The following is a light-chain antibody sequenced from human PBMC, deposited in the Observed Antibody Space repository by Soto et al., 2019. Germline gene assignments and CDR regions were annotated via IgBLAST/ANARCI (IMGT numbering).Light chain of an antibody. Sequence: EIVMTQSPATLSVSPGERATLSCRASQSFSSNLAWYQQKPGQAPRLLIYGASSRATGLPARFSGSGSGTEFTLTISSLQSEDFAVYYCQQYNNWPYTFGQGTKLEI. V-gene: IGKV3-15*01. CDR3: QQYNNWPYT. CDR2: GAS. J-gene: IGKJ2*01. CDR1: QSFSSN.